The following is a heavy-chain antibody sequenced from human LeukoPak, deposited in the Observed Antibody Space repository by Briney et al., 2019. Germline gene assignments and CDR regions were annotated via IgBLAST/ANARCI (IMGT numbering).Heavy chain of an antibody. J-gene: IGHJ6*02. V-gene: IGHV3-21*04. CDR1: GFTFSSYS. Sequence: GGSLRLSCAASGFTFSSYSMNWVRQAPGKGLEWVSSISSSSSYIYYADSVKGRFTISRDNAKNSLYLQMNSLRAEDTAVYYCARDNPSQEVVVADYYYYGMDVWGQGTTVTVSS. CDR3: ARDNPSQEVVVADYYYYGMDV. CDR2: ISSSSSYI. D-gene: IGHD2-15*01.